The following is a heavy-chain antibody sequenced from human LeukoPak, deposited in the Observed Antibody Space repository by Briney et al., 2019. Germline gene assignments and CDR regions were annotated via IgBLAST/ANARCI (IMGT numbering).Heavy chain of an antibody. Sequence: GGSLRLSCAASGFTFSSYSMNWVRQAPGKGLEWVSYISSSSSTIYYADSVKGRFTISRDNAKNSLYLQMNSLRAEDTAVHYCARDPPKKYFDYWGQGTLVTVSS. J-gene: IGHJ4*02. CDR1: GFTFSSYS. V-gene: IGHV3-48*01. CDR3: ARDPPKKYFDY. CDR2: ISSSSSTI.